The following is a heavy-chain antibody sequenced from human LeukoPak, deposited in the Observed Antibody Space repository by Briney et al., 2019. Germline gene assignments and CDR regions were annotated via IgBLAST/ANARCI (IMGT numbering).Heavy chain of an antibody. Sequence: PSETLSLTCTVSGDSINNYYWSWIRQPPGKGLEWIGNINYSGSTNYNPSLKSRVTISVDTSKNQFSLKLSSVTAADTAVYYCARHSEEMATTFDYWGQGTLVTVSS. V-gene: IGHV4-59*08. CDR3: ARHSEEMATTFDY. J-gene: IGHJ4*02. CDR1: GDSINNYY. CDR2: INYSGST. D-gene: IGHD5-24*01.